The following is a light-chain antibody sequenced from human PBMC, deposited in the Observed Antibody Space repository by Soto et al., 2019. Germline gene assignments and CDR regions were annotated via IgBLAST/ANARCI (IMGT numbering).Light chain of an antibody. CDR1: QNVNKW. J-gene: IGKJ1*01. Sequence: DIQMTQSPSTLSASVGDRVTITCRASQNVNKWLAWFQQKPGKVPKLLIFDASTLQTGVPSRFGGGGSGTEFTLTISGLQPDDFATYYCQQYNSYPWTFGQGTKVKIK. CDR2: DAS. CDR3: QQYNSYPWT. V-gene: IGKV1-5*01.